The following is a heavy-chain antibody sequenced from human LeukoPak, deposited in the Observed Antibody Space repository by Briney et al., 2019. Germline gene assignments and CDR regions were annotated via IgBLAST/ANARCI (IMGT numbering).Heavy chain of an antibody. CDR2: IKQGGSEK. D-gene: IGHD3-10*01. CDR1: GFTFGTFW. Sequence: GGSLRLSCEASGFTFGTFWMSWVRQAPGKGLEWVANIKQGGSEKNYVDSVKGRFTIARDDAKNSLYLQMNSLRAEDTAVYFCARDKGGMVPFDYLGQGTLVTVSS. V-gene: IGHV3-7*01. CDR3: ARDKGGMVPFDY. J-gene: IGHJ4*02.